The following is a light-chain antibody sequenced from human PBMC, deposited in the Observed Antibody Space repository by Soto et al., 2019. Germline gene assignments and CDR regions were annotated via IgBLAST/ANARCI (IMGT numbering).Light chain of an antibody. CDR1: QTISSW. J-gene: IGKJ5*01. CDR3: QQYHTSSIT. CDR2: DAS. V-gene: IGKV1-5*01. Sequence: DIQMTQYTSTLSASVGDRVTIPCRASQTISSWLAWYQQKPGKAPNLLIYDASTLERGVPSRFSGTGSGTEFTLTIDRLQPDDFATYYCQQYHTSSITFGQGTRLEIK.